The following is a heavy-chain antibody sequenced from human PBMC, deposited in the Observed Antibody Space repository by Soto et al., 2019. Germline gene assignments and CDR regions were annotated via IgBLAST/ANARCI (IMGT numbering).Heavy chain of an antibody. Sequence: QVQLQQWGAGLLKPSETLSLTCALYGGSFSGYYWSWIRQPPGKGLEWIGEIVHSGSTDYNPALKSRVTISVDTSKNQRSLKLTSVTAADTAVYYCAGSAKISYLFAMDVWGRGTTVTVSS. CDR1: GGSFSGYY. CDR3: AGSAKISYLFAMDV. J-gene: IGHJ6*02. V-gene: IGHV4-34*12. CDR2: IVHSGST.